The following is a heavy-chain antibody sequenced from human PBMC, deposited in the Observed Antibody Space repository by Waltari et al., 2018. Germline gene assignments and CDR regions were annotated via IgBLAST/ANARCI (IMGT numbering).Heavy chain of an antibody. CDR1: GGSISSGSYY. D-gene: IGHD6-13*01. CDR2: IYTSGSP. CDR3: AGGGAPNSSSWYYFDY. Sequence: QVQLQESGPGLVKPSQTLSLTCTVSGGSISSGSYYWSWIRQPAGKGLEWIGYIYTSGSPNTNPSLKSRVTISVDTSKNQFSLKLSSVTAADTAVYYCAGGGAPNSSSWYYFDYWGQGTLVTVSS. V-gene: IGHV4-61*09. J-gene: IGHJ4*02.